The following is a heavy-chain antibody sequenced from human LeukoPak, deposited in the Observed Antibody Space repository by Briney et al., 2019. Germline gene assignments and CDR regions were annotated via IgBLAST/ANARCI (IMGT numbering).Heavy chain of an antibody. V-gene: IGHV1-8*01. D-gene: IGHD6-6*01. CDR1: GYTFTSYD. Sequence: ASVKVSCKASGYTFTSYDINWVRQATGQGLEWMGWMNPNSGNTGYAQRFQGRVTMTRNTSISTAYMELSSLRSEDTAVYYCARNVGAARSTPTEDNWFDPWGQGTLVTVSS. CDR3: ARNVGAARSTPTEDNWFDP. J-gene: IGHJ5*02. CDR2: MNPNSGNT.